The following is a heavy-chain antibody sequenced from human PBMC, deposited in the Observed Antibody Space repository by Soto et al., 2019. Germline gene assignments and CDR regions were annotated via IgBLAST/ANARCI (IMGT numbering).Heavy chain of an antibody. J-gene: IGHJ4*02. D-gene: IGHD3-3*01. CDR3: ARDRPTTFGVVTPFEY. Sequence: ASVKFSCKASGGTFSSYAISWVRLAPGQGLEWMGWISGYNGNTNFAHKFQGRVTMTRDTSTSTVYMELRSLRSDDTAVYYCARDRPTTFGVVTPFEYWGRGTLVTVSS. CDR1: GGTFSSYA. CDR2: ISGYNGNT. V-gene: IGHV1-18*01.